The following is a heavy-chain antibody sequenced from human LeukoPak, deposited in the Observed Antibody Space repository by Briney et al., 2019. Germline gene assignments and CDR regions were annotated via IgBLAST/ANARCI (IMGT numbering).Heavy chain of an antibody. CDR1: GFTFSSYA. D-gene: IGHD2-2*01. Sequence: PGRSLRLSCAASGFTFSSYAMHWVRQAPGKGLEWVAVISYDGSNKYYADSVKGRFTISRDNAKNSLYLQMNSLRAEDTAVYYCARGYCSSTSCYLRGSYYGMDVWGQGTTVTVSS. CDR3: ARGYCSSTSCYLRGSYYGMDV. V-gene: IGHV3-30-3*01. CDR2: ISYDGSNK. J-gene: IGHJ6*02.